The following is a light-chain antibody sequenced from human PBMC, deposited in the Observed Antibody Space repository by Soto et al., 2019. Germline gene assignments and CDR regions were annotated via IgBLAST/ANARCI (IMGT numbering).Light chain of an antibody. Sequence: DIQMTQSPSTLSASVGDRVAITCRASDNIVHWVACYHQKPGKAPKLLIYKAANLADEVPSRFAGSGSGTDFTLPFTRLQPDDFATYYCQHYNSFSRTFGQGTKVEV. CDR3: QHYNSFSRT. V-gene: IGKV1-5*03. CDR2: KAA. CDR1: DNIVHW. J-gene: IGKJ1*01.